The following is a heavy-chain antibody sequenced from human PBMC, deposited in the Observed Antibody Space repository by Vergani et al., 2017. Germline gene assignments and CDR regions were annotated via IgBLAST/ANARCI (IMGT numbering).Heavy chain of an antibody. CDR3: ASRAYYDILPGYDWFDR. J-gene: IGHJ5*02. V-gene: IGHV1-69*12. CDR2: IIPIFGTA. CDR1: GGTFSSYA. D-gene: IGHD3-9*01. Sequence: QVQLVQSGAEVKKPGSSVKVSCKASGGTFSSYAISWVRQAPGQGLEWMGGIIPIFGTANYAQKFQGRVTITADESTSTAYMELSSLRSEDTAVYYCASRAYYDILPGYDWFDRWSQGTLVTVSS.